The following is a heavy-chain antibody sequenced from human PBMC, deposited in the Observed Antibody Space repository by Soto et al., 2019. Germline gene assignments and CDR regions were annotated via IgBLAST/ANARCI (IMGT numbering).Heavy chain of an antibody. Sequence: SEMKRLTSTVVDGYIRNHYWNWIRKKKGKGLDCLVYIYTRGTTNYTPSLKTPVTISVDTSNTQFSLKVSSVTAADTAVYYCAIFSCSSTSLVGDYYYFLDFLRKGTSVTVSS. CDR2: IYTRGTT. D-gene: IGHD1-26*01. CDR1: DGYIRNHY. J-gene: IGHJ6*03. CDR3: AIFSCSSTSLVGDYYYFLDF. V-gene: IGHV4-59*11.